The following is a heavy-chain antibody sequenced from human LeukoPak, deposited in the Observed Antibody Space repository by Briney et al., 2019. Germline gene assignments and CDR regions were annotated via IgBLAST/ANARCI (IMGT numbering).Heavy chain of an antibody. CDR2: IYYSVST. J-gene: IGHJ3*02. CDR1: GGSLSSDY. Sequence: SETLSLTCTVSGGSLSSDYWSWIRQSPGKGLEWIGSIYYSVSTNYNPSLKSRVTISVDTSKNQFSLKLSSVTAADTAVYYCARPRTEATSAFDIWGQGTMVTVSS. V-gene: IGHV4-59*08. CDR3: ARPRTEATSAFDI. D-gene: IGHD1-1*01.